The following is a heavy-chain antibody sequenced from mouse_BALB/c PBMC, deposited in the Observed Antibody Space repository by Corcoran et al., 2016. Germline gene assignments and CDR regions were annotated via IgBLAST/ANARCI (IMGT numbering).Heavy chain of an antibody. CDR1: GYSFTGYY. J-gene: IGHJ3*01. CDR2: ISCYNGAI. V-gene: IGHV1S34*01. Sequence: LVKTGASVKISCKASGYSFTGYYIHWVKQSHGKSLEWIGYISCYNGAISYNQKFKGKATFTVDTSSRTAYMQFNSLTSEDSAVDYCARGGDAYFLPFAYWGQGTLVTVSA. CDR3: ARGGDAYFLPFAY.